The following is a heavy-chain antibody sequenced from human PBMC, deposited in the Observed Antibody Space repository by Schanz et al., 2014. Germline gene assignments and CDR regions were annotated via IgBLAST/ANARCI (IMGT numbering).Heavy chain of an antibody. D-gene: IGHD1-26*01. CDR2: INPNSGGT. J-gene: IGHJ6*02. CDR1: GYTFINSD. CDR3: ARDPYSASYFPSPPLYGLDV. V-gene: IGHV1-2*02. Sequence: QVQLVQSGAEVKNPGASVKVSCKASGYTFINSDINWVRQAAGQGLEWMGRINPNSGGTNYAQKFQGRVTMTRDTSISTAYMELSSLRSDDTAVYYCARDPYSASYFPSPPLYGLDVWGQGTTVTVSS.